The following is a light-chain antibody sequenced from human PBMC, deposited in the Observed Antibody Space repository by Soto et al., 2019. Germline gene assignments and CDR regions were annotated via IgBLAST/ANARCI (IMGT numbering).Light chain of an antibody. CDR2: SNN. V-gene: IGLV1-47*02. Sequence: QSVLTQPPSASGTPGQRVTISCSGSSSNIGSNYVYWYQQLPGTAPKLLIYSNNQRPSGVPDRFSGSKSGTSASLAISGLRSEDEAAYYCAAWDGSLSGLYVFGTGTKVTVL. J-gene: IGLJ1*01. CDR3: AAWDGSLSGLYV. CDR1: SSNIGSNY.